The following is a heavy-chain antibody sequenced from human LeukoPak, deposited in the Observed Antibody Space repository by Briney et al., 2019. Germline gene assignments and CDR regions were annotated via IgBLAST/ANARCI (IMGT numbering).Heavy chain of an antibody. CDR1: GESITTSRDY. V-gene: IGHV4-39*07. J-gene: IGHJ4*02. D-gene: IGHD3-16*02. CDR3: ARGPSDYVWGSYRYTAKDY. CDR2: INHSGST. Sequence: SETLSLTCTVSGESITTSRDYWGWIRQPPGKGLERIGEINHSGSTNYNPSLKSRVTISVDTSKNQFSLKLSSVTAADTAVYYCARGPSDYVWGSYRYTAKDYWGQGTLVTVSS.